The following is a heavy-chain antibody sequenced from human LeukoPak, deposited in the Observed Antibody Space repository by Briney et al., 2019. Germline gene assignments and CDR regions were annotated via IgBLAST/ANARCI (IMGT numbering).Heavy chain of an antibody. CDR3: ANGGYYYDSSGYRIFGLGYFQH. J-gene: IGHJ1*01. Sequence: GGSLRLSCETSGFIFSRYGMNWVRQAPGKGLEWVAVISYDGSNKYYADSVKGRFTISRDNSKNTLYLQMNSLRAEDTAVYYCANGGYYYDSSGYRIFGLGYFQHWGQGTLVTVSS. CDR2: ISYDGSNK. V-gene: IGHV3-30*18. CDR1: GFIFSRYG. D-gene: IGHD3-22*01.